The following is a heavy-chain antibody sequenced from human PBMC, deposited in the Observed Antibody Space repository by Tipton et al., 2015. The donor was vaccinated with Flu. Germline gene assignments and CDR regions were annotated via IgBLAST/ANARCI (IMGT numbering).Heavy chain of an antibody. CDR3: GRMEYSSGSYFRLDPFDI. J-gene: IGHJ3*02. Sequence: TLSLTCAVYGESLSNYYWSWIRQPPGKGLEWIGEINHGGNANYNPSLKSRVTMSVDTSKNHFSLRMTSVTAADTAVYYCGRMEYSSGSYFRLDPFDIWGQGTMVIFSS. CDR2: INHGGNA. CDR1: GESLSNYY. D-gene: IGHD6-19*01. V-gene: IGHV4-34*01.